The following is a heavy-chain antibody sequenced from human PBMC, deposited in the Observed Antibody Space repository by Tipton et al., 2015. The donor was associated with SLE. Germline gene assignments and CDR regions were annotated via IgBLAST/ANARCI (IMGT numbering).Heavy chain of an antibody. V-gene: IGHV4-39*07. CDR1: VAPSIITT. CDR3: AREGLVVPNYFDY. Sequence: TLSSPALSLVAPSIITTGAGSASPPGKGLEWIGSIYYNGNTYYNPSLESRVTISVATSKNQFSLKLSSVTAADTAVYYCAREGLVVPNYFDYWAREPWSPSPQ. D-gene: IGHD2-8*02. CDR2: IYYNGNT. J-gene: IGHJ4*02.